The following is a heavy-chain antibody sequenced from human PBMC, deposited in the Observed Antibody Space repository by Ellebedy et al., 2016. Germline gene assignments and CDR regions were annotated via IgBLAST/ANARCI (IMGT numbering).Heavy chain of an antibody. J-gene: IGHJ5*02. D-gene: IGHD2-2*01. V-gene: IGHV4-34*01. CDR2: INHSGST. CDR1: GGSFSGYY. CDR3: ARGPRSRGYCSSTSCYSLYNWFDP. Sequence: SETLSLXCAVYGGSFSGYYWSWIRQPPGKGLEWIGEINHSGSTNYNPSLKSRVTISVDTSKNQFSLKLSSVTAADTAVYYCARGPRSRGYCSSTSCYSLYNWFDPWGQGTLVTVSS.